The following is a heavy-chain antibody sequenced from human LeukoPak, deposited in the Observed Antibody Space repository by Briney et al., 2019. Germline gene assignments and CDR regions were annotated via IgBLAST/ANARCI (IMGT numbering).Heavy chain of an antibody. CDR1: GGSISSGDYH. D-gene: IGHD3-3*01. V-gene: IGHV4-30-4*08. Sequence: SETLSLTCTVSGGSISSGDYHWSWIRQPPGKGLEWIGYIYYSGSTYYNPSLKSRVTISVDTSKNQFSPKLSSVTAADTAVYYCASTYYDFWSGYDPKFDYWGQGTLVTVSS. J-gene: IGHJ4*02. CDR2: IYYSGST. CDR3: ASTYYDFWSGYDPKFDY.